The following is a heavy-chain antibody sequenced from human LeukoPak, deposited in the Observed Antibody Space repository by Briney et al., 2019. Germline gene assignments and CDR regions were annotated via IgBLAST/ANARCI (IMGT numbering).Heavy chain of an antibody. J-gene: IGHJ6*02. Sequence: PSETLSLTCAVYGGSFSGYYWSWIRQPPGKGLEWIGEINHSGSTNYNPSLKSRVTISVDTSKNQFSLKLSSVTAADTAVYYCARLIAVAGHYYGMDVWGQGTTVTVSS. D-gene: IGHD6-19*01. CDR2: INHSGST. V-gene: IGHV4-34*01. CDR1: GGSFSGYY. CDR3: ARLIAVAGHYYGMDV.